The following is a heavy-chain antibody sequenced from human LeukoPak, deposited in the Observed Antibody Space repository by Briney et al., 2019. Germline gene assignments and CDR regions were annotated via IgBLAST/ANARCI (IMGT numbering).Heavy chain of an antibody. CDR1: GFTFSNSW. J-gene: IGHJ4*02. D-gene: IGHD2-8*01. CDR3: ATRGRSINGY. Sequence: GGSLRLSCVASGFTFSNSWMHWVRQAPGKGLVWVARINSDGSSTSYADSVKGRFTISRDNAKNSLYLQMNSLRAEDTAVYYCATRGRSINGYWGQGTLVTVSS. CDR2: INSDGSST. V-gene: IGHV3-74*01.